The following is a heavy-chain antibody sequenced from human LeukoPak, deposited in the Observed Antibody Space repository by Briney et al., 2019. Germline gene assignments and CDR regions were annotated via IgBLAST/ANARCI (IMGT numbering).Heavy chain of an antibody. J-gene: IGHJ4*02. CDR2: TYYRSKWRN. Sequence: SQTLSLTCAISGDSVSSISASWDWIRQSPSRGLEWLVRTYYRSKWRNDYAVSEKRRITNSPDTSKNQFSLQLNSVTPEDTAVYYCARGTGDSCKDWGLGTLVTVAS. V-gene: IGHV6-1*01. CDR3: ARGTGDSCKD. D-gene: IGHD3-22*01. CDR1: GDSVSSISAS.